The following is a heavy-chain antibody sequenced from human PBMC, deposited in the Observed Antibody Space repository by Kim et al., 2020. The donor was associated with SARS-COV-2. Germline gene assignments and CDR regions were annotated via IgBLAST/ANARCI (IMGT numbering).Heavy chain of an antibody. D-gene: IGHD4-4*01. V-gene: IGHV3-48*03. CDR3: ARGPNYSPFDY. J-gene: IGHJ4*02. Sequence: IYYADSVRGRFTISRDNDKNSLFLQMNSLSAEDTAVYYCARGPNYSPFDYWGQGTLVTVSS. CDR2: I.